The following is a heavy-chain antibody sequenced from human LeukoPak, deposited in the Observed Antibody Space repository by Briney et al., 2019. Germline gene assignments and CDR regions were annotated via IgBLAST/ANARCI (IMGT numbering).Heavy chain of an antibody. CDR1: GFTFSDYY. Sequence: AGGSLRLSCAASGFTFSDYYMSWIRQAPGKGLEWVSYISSGSTIYYADSVKGRFTISRDNAKNSLYLQMNSLRAEDTAVYYCAGDPNDYGDYGWSYDYWGQGTLVTVSS. D-gene: IGHD4-17*01. CDR3: AGDPNDYGDYGWSYDY. V-gene: IGHV3-11*01. J-gene: IGHJ4*02. CDR2: ISSGSTI.